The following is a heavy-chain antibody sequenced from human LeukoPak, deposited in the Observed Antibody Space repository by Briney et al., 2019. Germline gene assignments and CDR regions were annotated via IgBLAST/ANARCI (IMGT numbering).Heavy chain of an antibody. D-gene: IGHD3-9*01. Sequence: ASVKVSCKASGYTFTSYGISWVRQAPGQGLEWMGWISAYNGNTNYAQKLQGRVTMTTDTSTSTAYMELRSLRSDDTAVYYCARVPGFCCGTPDDILTGYYRDDAFDIWGQGTMVTVSS. CDR1: GYTFTSYG. CDR2: ISAYNGNT. CDR3: ARVPGFCCGTPDDILTGYYRDDAFDI. V-gene: IGHV1-18*01. J-gene: IGHJ3*02.